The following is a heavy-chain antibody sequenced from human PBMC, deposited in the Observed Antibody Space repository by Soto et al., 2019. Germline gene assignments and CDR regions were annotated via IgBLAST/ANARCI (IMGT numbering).Heavy chain of an antibody. V-gene: IGHV3-23*01. CDR2: ISGSGSGP. CDR3: AKLQSWRALDY. Sequence: EVLLLESGGGLVQPEGSLRLSCAASGFTFSNYDMGWVRQAPGKGLELVSFISGSGSGPYYADSVKCLFTISRDNAENTLYLQINSLRVEDTAVYYCAKLQSWRALDYWGQGTLVTVSS. D-gene: IGHD6-13*01. CDR1: GFTFSNYD. J-gene: IGHJ4*02.